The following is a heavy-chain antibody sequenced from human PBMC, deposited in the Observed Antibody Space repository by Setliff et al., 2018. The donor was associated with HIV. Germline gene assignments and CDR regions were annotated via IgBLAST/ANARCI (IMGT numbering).Heavy chain of an antibody. J-gene: IGHJ4*02. CDR3: ARLGYVSGGFYKTPGPYYFDY. Sequence: SETLSRTCPVSGGSMSSGSYYWGWIRQAPDKGLEWIGIIYYSGATYYNPSLTSRVTISVDTSRNHFSLKLRSVTAADTAAYYCARLGYVSGGFYKTPGPYYFDYWGQGALVTVSS. CDR1: GGSMSSGSYY. CDR2: IYYSGAT. V-gene: IGHV4-39*01. D-gene: IGHD3-10*01.